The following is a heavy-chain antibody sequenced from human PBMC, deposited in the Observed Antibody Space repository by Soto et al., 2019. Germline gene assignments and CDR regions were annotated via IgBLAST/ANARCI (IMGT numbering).Heavy chain of an antibody. Sequence: GGSLRLSCTASGFTFSNYGMHWVRQAPGKGLKWVAVISYDGSNKYYADSVKGRFTISRDNSKNTLYLQMNSLRAEDTAVYYCARGRDYLGGGFGYWGQGTLVTVSS. CDR3: ARGRDYLGGGFGY. D-gene: IGHD3-16*01. J-gene: IGHJ4*02. V-gene: IGHV3-30-3*01. CDR2: ISYDGSNK. CDR1: GFTFSNYG.